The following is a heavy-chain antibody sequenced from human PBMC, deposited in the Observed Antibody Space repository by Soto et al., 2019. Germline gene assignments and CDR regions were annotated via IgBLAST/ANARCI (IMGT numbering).Heavy chain of an antibody. CDR3: ARGAGYSSSWPFDP. CDR2: IYYSGNT. Sequence: LSLTCTVSGGSMSGSFWSWIRQPPGKGLEWIGYIYYSGNTDYNPSLKSRVTISVDTSKNQFSLKLSSVTAADTAVYYCARGAGYSSSWPFDPWGQGTLVTVSS. V-gene: IGHV4-59*01. D-gene: IGHD6-13*01. J-gene: IGHJ5*02. CDR1: GGSMSGSF.